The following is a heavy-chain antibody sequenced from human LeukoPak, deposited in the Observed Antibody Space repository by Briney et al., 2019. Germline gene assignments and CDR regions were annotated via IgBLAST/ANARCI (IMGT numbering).Heavy chain of an antibody. CDR2: IYSGGST. J-gene: IGHJ6*02. CDR3: ARDRDWKMDV. D-gene: IGHD1-1*01. CDR1: GFTLSSNY. Sequence: RGSLRLSCAASGFTLSSNYMSCARQAPGKGVEWVSVIYSGGSTYYADSVKGRFTISRHNSKNSLYLQMNSLRAEDTAVYYCARDRDWKMDVWGQGTTVTVSS. V-gene: IGHV3-53*04.